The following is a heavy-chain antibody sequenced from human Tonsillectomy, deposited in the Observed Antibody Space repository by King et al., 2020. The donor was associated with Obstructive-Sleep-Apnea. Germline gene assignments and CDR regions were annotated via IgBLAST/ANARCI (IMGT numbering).Heavy chain of an antibody. CDR3: ARGRYDYVWGSYRYPQADFVY. J-gene: IGHJ4*01. CDR2: MNPNSGNT. Sequence: VQLVESGAEVKKPGASVKVSCKASGYTFTSYDINWVRQATGQGLEWMGWMNPNSGNTGYAQKFQGRVTMTRNTSISTAYMELSSLRSEDTAVYYCARGRYDYVWGSYRYPQADFVYWGQGPLVTVSS. V-gene: IGHV1-8*01. D-gene: IGHD3-16*02. CDR1: GYTFTSYD.